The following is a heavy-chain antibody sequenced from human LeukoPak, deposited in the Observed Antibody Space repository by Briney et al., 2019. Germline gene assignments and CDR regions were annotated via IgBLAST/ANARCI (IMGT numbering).Heavy chain of an antibody. CDR3: ARASLKRYLGY. J-gene: IGHJ4*02. Sequence: SETLSLTCTVSGGSISSYYWSWIRQPPGKGLEWIGYIYYSGSTNYNPSLKSRVTISVDTSKNQFSLKLSSVTAADTAVYYCARASLKRYLGYWGQGTLVTVPS. D-gene: IGHD3-9*01. V-gene: IGHV4-59*01. CDR2: IYYSGST. CDR1: GGSISSYY.